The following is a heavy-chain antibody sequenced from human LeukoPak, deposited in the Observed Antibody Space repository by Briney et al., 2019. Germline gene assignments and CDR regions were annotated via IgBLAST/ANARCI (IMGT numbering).Heavy chain of an antibody. CDR1: GFIFSHFA. CDR3: AKGDGINHYHWFDP. J-gene: IGHJ5*02. D-gene: IGHD2-21*02. CDR2: IWHDGSDK. Sequence: GGSLRLSCAASGFIFSHFAMHWVRQAPDRGLEWVAVIWHDGSDKYYADSVKGRFTISRDNSKSTLYLQMNSLRVEDTALYYCAKGDGINHYHWFDPWGQGTQVTVSS. V-gene: IGHV3-33*06.